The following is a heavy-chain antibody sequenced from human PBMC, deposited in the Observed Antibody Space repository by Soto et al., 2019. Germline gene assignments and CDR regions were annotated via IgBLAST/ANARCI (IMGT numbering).Heavy chain of an antibody. Sequence: QVQLVQSGAEVKKPGASVKVSCKASGYTFTSYGISWVRQAPGQGLEWMVWITAYNVNTNYAQKLQGRVTMTTDTSTSTADMELRSLRSDDTAVYYCAREKEEYSDILTGYLNAFDIWGQGTMVTVSS. CDR2: ITAYNVNT. V-gene: IGHV1-18*01. J-gene: IGHJ3*02. D-gene: IGHD3-9*01. CDR3: AREKEEYSDILTGYLNAFDI. CDR1: GYTFTSYG.